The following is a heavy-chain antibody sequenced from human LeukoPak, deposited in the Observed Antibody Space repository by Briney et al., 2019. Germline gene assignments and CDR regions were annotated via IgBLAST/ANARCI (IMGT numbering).Heavy chain of an antibody. CDR2: INHSGST. J-gene: IGHJ5*02. D-gene: IGHD6-19*01. CDR1: GGSFSGYY. Sequence: ETLSLTCAVYGGSFSGYYWSWNRQPPGKGLEWIGEINHSGSTNYNPSLKSRVTISVDTSKNQFSLKLSSVTAADTAVYYCARGSYHEQWLVPDWFDPWGQGTLVTVSS. V-gene: IGHV4-34*01. CDR3: ARGSYHEQWLVPDWFDP.